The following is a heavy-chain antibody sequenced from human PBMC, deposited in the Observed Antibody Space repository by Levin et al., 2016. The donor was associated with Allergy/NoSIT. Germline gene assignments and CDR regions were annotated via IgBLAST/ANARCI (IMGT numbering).Heavy chain of an antibody. D-gene: IGHD3-3*01. J-gene: IGHJ6*03. Sequence: WVRQAPGQGLEWMGWISAYNGDTKYSQKVQDRVTMTTDTSTSTAYMELRSLRSNDTAVYYCGRRRGFGVVTYMDVWGKGTTVTVSS. CDR3: GRRRGFGVVTYMDV. CDR2: ISAYNGDT. V-gene: IGHV1-18*01.